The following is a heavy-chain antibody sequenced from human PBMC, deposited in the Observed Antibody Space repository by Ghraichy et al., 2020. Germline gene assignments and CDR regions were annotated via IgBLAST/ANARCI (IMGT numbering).Heavy chain of an antibody. V-gene: IGHV3-7*03. CDR2: MNQDGSEK. D-gene: IGHD3-10*01. CDR3: ARDGHGCNGCAFDM. Sequence: GGSLRLSCAVSGFSFSSYWMSWVRQAPGKGLEWVANMNQDGSEKYYVDSVKGRFTISRDTAENSVYLQMNSLRVEDTAIYYCARDGHGCNGCAFDMWGQGTMVTVSS. J-gene: IGHJ3*02. CDR1: GFSFSSYW.